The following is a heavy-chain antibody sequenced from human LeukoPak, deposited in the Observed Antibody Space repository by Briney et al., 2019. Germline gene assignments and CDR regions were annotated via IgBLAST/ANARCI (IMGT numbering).Heavy chain of an antibody. CDR2: ISGSGGST. Sequence: PGGSLRLSCAASGITFSSSAMSWVRQPPGKGLEWVSSISGSGGSTYYADSVKGRFTISRDNSKNTLYLQMNNLRAEDTALYYCAKIRRDSSGGYGTYFDYWGQGTLVTVSS. J-gene: IGHJ4*02. D-gene: IGHD6-19*01. CDR1: GITFSSSA. V-gene: IGHV3-23*01. CDR3: AKIRRDSSGGYGTYFDY.